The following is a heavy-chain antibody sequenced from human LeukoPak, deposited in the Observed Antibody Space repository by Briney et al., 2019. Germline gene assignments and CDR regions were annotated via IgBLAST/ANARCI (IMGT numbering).Heavy chain of an antibody. CDR1: GFTVSSNY. V-gene: IGHV3-53*01. CDR3: ARVSPEVTLDY. J-gene: IGHJ4*02. Sequence: GGSLRLSCAASGFTVSSNYMSWVRQAPVKGLEWVSVIYSGGSTYYADSVKGRFTISRDNSKNTLYLQMNSLRAEDTAVYYCARVSPEVTLDYWGQGTLVTVSS. D-gene: IGHD2-21*02. CDR2: IYSGGST.